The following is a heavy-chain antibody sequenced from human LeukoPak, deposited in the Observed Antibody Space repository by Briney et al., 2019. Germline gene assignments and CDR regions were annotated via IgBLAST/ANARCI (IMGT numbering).Heavy chain of an antibody. CDR2: ISSSGSTI. CDR3: AREPYYDSSGYSPDY. D-gene: IGHD3-22*01. CDR1: GFTFSDYY. V-gene: IGHV3-11*04. Sequence: GGSPRLSCAASGFTFSDYYMSWIRQAPGKGLEWVSYISSSGSTIYYADSVKGRFTISRDNAKNSLYLQMNSLRAEDTAVYYCAREPYYDSSGYSPDYWGQGTLVTVSS. J-gene: IGHJ4*02.